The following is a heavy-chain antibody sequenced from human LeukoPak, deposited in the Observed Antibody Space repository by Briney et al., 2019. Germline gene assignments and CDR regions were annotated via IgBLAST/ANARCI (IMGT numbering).Heavy chain of an antibody. Sequence: GGSLRLSCAASGFTFNNNAMSWVRQAPGKGLEWVSVISGSGGSTYFADSVKGRFTISRDNSKNTLSLHMNSLKAEDTAVYYCAKGETTTDAFDMWGQGTMVTVSS. CDR2: ISGSGGST. V-gene: IGHV3-23*01. CDR3: AKGETTTDAFDM. J-gene: IGHJ3*02. CDR1: GFTFNNNA. D-gene: IGHD4-17*01.